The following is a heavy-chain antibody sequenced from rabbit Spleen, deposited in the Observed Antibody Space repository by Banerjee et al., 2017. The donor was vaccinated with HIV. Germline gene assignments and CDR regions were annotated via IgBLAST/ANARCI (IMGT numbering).Heavy chain of an antibody. J-gene: IGHJ6*01. CDR2: VPGSSSGFT. CDR1: GFSFSDRDV. CDR3: ARDTGSSFSSYGMDL. Sequence: QEELEESGGGLVKPEGSLTLTCKASGFSFSDRDVMCWVRQAPGKGLEWISCVPGSSSGFTYSATWAKGRFTCSKTSSTTVTLQMTSLTVADTATYFCARDTGSSFSSYGMDLWGPGTLVTVS. V-gene: IGHV1S45*01. D-gene: IGHD8-1*01.